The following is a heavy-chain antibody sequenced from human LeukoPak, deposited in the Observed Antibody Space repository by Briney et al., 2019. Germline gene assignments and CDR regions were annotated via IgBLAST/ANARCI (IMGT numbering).Heavy chain of an antibody. CDR2: ISGSGGST. D-gene: IGHD3-22*01. V-gene: IGHV3-23*01. CDR3: YIPYYDTSAYKGY. CDR1: GFTFSSYA. J-gene: IGHJ4*02. Sequence: GGSLRLSCAASGFTFSSYAMSWVRQAPGKGLEWVSAISGSGGSTYYADSVKGRFTISRDNSKNTLYLQMNSLRAEDTAVYYCYIPYYDTSAYKGYWGQGTLVTVSS.